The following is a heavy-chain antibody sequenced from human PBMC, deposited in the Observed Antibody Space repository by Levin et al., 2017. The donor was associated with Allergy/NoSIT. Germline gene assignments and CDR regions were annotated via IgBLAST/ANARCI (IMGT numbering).Heavy chain of an antibody. CDR1: GFTYRSYA. D-gene: IGHD5-12*01. CDR2: ISYDGSNK. CDR3: AREGREYSGYDLDY. Sequence: GESLKISCAASGFTYRSYAMHWVRQAPGKGLEWVAVISYDGSNKYYADSVKGRFTISRDNSKNTLYLQMNSLRAEDTAVYHCAREGREYSGYDLDYWGQGTLVTVSS. J-gene: IGHJ4*02. V-gene: IGHV3-30*01.